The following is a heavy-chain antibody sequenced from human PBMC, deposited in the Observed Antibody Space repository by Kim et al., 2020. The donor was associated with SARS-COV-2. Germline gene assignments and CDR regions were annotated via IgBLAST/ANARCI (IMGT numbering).Heavy chain of an antibody. Sequence: SETLSLTCAVSGASTSSSDHYWAWIRQPPGKGLEWIGSIYYSGTTHYNPSLRSRVTMSIDTSKNQFSLKLTSATAADTAVYYCARDQLGGSTYTDYWGQGTLVTVSS. CDR3: ARDQLGGSTYTDY. CDR1: GASTSSSDHY. D-gene: IGHD3-16*01. CDR2: IYYSGTT. J-gene: IGHJ4*01. V-gene: IGHV4-39*07.